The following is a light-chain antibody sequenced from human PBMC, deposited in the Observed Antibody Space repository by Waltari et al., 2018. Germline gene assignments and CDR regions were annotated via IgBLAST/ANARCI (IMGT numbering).Light chain of an antibody. CDR1: SSNIGSNT. J-gene: IGLJ3*02. V-gene: IGLV1-44*01. CDR2: SNK. Sequence: QSVLTQPPSASGTPGQRVTISCSGSSSNIGSNTVNWYQQLSGTAPKLLIYSNKQRPSGVPDRLSGSKSGTSASLAISGRQSEDEADYYCATWDDSLNGRVFGGGTKLTVL. CDR3: ATWDDSLNGRV.